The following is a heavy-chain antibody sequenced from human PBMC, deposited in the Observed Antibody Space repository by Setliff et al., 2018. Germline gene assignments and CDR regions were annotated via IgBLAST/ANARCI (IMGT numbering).Heavy chain of an antibody. CDR1: GGSFSDYY. CDR3: ARETTMTYYFYYMDV. J-gene: IGHJ6*03. D-gene: IGHD4-17*01. Sequence: PSETLSLTCAVYGGSFSDYYWSWIRQSPGKGLEWIGEINHSGSTNYNPSLETRVTISVDTSKNQFSLTLSSVTAADTAVYYCARETTMTYYFYYMDVWGKGTTVTSP. CDR2: INHSGST. V-gene: IGHV4-34*01.